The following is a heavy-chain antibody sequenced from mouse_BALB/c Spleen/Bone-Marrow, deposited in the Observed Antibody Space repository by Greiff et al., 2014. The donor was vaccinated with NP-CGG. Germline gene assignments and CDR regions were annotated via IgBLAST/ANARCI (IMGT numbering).Heavy chain of an antibody. D-gene: IGHD2-3*01. Sequence: QGPLKGAGGEMGKPGGSVELSCKAFGHPFPSYDLKLGGGRAEQGIWGIGWIFPGDNSTKYNEKFKGKATLTTDKSSSTAYMQLSRLTSEDSAVYFCAHDGLLPGMDYWGQGTSVTVSS. J-gene: IGHJ4*01. CDR3: AHDGLLPGMDY. CDR2: IFPGDNST. CDR1: GHPFPSYD. V-gene: IGHV1-85*01.